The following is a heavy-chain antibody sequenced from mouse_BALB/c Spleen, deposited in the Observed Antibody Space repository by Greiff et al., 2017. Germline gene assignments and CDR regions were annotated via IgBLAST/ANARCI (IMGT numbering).Heavy chain of an antibody. J-gene: IGHJ2*01. CDR2: ISSGGSYT. CDR3: ARRMDTYYFDY. D-gene: IGHD1-1*02. V-gene: IGHV5-6*02. CDR1: GFTFSSYG. Sequence: EVKLVESGGDLVKPGGSLKLSCAASGFTFSSYGMSWVRQTPDKRLEWVATISSGGSYTYYPDSVKGRFTISRDNAKNTLYLQMSSLKSEDTAMYYCARRMDTYYFDYWGQGTTLTVSS.